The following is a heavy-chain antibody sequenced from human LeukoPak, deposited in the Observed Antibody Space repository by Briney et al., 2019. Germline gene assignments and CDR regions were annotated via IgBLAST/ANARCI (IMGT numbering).Heavy chain of an antibody. D-gene: IGHD6-6*01. Sequence: PGGSLRLSCAASGFTFSSYSMNWVRQAPGKGLEWVSSISSSSSYIYYADSVKGRFTISRDNAQNSLYLQMNSLRAEDTAVYYCARNYRSSSSTNYFDYWGQGTLVTVSS. V-gene: IGHV3-21*01. J-gene: IGHJ4*02. CDR3: ARNYRSSSSTNYFDY. CDR2: ISSSSSYI. CDR1: GFTFSSYS.